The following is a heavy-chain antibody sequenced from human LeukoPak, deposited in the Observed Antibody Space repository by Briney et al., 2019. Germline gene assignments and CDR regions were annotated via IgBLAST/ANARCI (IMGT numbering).Heavy chain of an antibody. CDR3: TTDLGLTMIRGVIVY. D-gene: IGHD3-10*01. CDR1: GFTFTNAW. V-gene: IGHV3-15*01. CDR2: IKSKGDGETI. Sequence: GGSLRLSCAASGFTFTNAWMSWVRQAPGKGLEWVGRIKSKGDGETIDNAAPVKGRFTMSRDDSKATLYLQMNSLKAEDTAVYYCTTDLGLTMIRGVIVYWGQEAPVTVSS. J-gene: IGHJ4*02.